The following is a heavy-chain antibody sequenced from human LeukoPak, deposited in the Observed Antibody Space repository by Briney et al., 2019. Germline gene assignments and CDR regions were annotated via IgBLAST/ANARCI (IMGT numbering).Heavy chain of an antibody. CDR2: IYYSGST. D-gene: IGHD3-22*01. CDR3: ARHYYDSSGYNIYFQH. CDR1: GGSISSSSYY. J-gene: IGHJ1*01. Sequence: SETLSVTCTVSGGSISSSSYYWGWIRQPPGKGLEWIGSIYYSGSTYYNPSLKSRVTISVDTSKNQFSLKLSSVTAADTAVYYCARHYYDSSGYNIYFQHWGQGTLVTVSS. V-gene: IGHV4-39*01.